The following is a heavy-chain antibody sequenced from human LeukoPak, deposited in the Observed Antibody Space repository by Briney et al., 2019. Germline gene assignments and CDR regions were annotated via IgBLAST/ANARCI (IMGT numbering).Heavy chain of an antibody. CDR3: ARGASSWEYTTFDI. J-gene: IGHJ3*02. Sequence: GRSLTLSCAVSGVTFSNYAMSWVRQAPAKWLELVSASTNSGDNTYYADSVKGRFAISRDNSKNTLYLQINTLRAEDTAIYYCARGASSWEYTTFDIWGQGTIVTVSS. CDR2: STNSGDNT. V-gene: IGHV3-23*01. CDR1: GVTFSNYA. D-gene: IGHD6-13*01.